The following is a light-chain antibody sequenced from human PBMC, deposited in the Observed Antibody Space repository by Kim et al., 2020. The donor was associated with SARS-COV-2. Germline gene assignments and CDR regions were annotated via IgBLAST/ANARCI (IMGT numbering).Light chain of an antibody. Sequence: QTVTTSCSGISSNIGNNYVSWYQQLPATAPKLLIYDNNKRPSGIPDRFSCSKSGTSATLGITGLQNGDEADYYCGTWDSSLSAWVFGGGTQLTVL. CDR3: GTWDSSLSAWV. J-gene: IGLJ3*02. CDR2: DNN. V-gene: IGLV1-51*01. CDR1: SSNIGNNY.